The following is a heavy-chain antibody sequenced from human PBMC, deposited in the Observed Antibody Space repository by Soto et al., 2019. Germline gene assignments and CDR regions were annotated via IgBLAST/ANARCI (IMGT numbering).Heavy chain of an antibody. Sequence: EVQLVESGGGVVRPGGSLRLSFAASGFTFDDYGMSWVRQAPGKGLEWVSGISGSGGSTYYADSVKGRFTISRDNSKNTLYLQMNSLRAEDTAVYYCASGIQLWYYFDYWGQGTLVTVSS. J-gene: IGHJ4*02. CDR1: GFTFDDYG. D-gene: IGHD5-18*01. V-gene: IGHV3-23*04. CDR2: ISGSGGST. CDR3: ASGIQLWYYFDY.